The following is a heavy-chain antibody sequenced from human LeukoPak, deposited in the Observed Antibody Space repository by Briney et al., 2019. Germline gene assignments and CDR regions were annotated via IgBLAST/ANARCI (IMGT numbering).Heavy chain of an antibody. D-gene: IGHD3-10*01. CDR1: GFTFSSYA. CDR2: ISGSGDRT. CDR3: AKGCYGSGSYGWFDY. Sequence: GGSLRLSCAASGFTFSSYAMSWVRQAPGKGLEWVSTISGSGDRTYYADSVKGRFTISRDNSKNTLFLHMNSLRAEDTAVYSCAKGCYGSGSYGWFDYWGQGTLVTVSS. J-gene: IGHJ4*02. V-gene: IGHV3-23*01.